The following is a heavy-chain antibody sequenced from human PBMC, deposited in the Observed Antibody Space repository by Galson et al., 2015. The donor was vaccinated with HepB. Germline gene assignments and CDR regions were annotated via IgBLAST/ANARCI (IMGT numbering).Heavy chain of an antibody. CDR2: IKSKTDGGTT. CDR1: GFTFSNAW. V-gene: IGHV3-15*01. CDR3: TTVDGGYFDWYYPPY. J-gene: IGHJ4*02. D-gene: IGHD3-9*01. Sequence: SLRLSCAASGFTFSNAWMSRVRQAPGKGLEWVGRIKSKTDGGTTDYAAPVKVRFTISRDDSKNTLYLQMNSLKTEDTAVYYCTTVDGGYFDWYYPPYWGQGTLVTVSS.